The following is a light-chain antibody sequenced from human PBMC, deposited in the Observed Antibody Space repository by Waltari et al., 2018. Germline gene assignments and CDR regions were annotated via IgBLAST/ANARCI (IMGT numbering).Light chain of an antibody. J-gene: IGLJ2*01. CDR2: DHN. V-gene: IGLV1-51*01. CDR3: GTWDNSLNIVI. CDR1: SSNLGNSS. Sequence: QSVLTQPPSVSAAPRQKVSIPCSGSSSNLGNSSVSWFQQFPRAAPKLLIYDHNKRPSGIPDLFSASKSGTSATLGISGLQTGDEAIYHCGTWDNSLNIVIFGGGTKLTVL.